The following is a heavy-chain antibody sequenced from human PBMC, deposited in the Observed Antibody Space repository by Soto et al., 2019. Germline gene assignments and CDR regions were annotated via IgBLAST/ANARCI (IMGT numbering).Heavy chain of an antibody. CDR2: INPSGGST. D-gene: IGHD3-22*01. CDR1: GYTSTTCN. J-gene: IGHJ4*02. CDR3: ARGRTEYDDISGYYVFDD. Sequence: ASMKVSSWASGYTSTTCNMLWGRQTPGQGLEWMGIINPSGGSTSYAQKFQGRVTMTRETYTSTVYMELSRLRSEDTAVDYCARGRTEYDDISGYYVFDDWGQVTLFTLAS. V-gene: IGHV1-46*01.